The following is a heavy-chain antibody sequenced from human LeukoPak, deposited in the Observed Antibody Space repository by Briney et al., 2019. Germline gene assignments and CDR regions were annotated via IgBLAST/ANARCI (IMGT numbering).Heavy chain of an antibody. CDR2: IGGDGGST. CDR3: AKAAERGYYDILTGYYRDYYYYYMDV. V-gene: IGHV3-43*02. D-gene: IGHD3-9*01. J-gene: IGHJ6*03. CDR1: GFTFDDYA. Sequence: GGSLRLSCAASGFTFDDYAMHWVRQAPGKGLELVSLIGGDGGSTDYADSVKGRFTISRDNSKNSLYLQMNSLRTEDTALYYCAKAAERGYYDILTGYYRDYYYYYMDVWGKGTTVTVSS.